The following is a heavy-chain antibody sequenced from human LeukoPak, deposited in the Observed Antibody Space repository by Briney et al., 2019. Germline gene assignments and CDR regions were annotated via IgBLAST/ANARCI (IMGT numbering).Heavy chain of an antibody. CDR1: GYTFTSYY. D-gene: IGHD2-15*01. CDR3: ARVVGCSGGSCYYTFDY. J-gene: IGHJ4*02. Sequence: ASVKDSCKASGYTFTSYYMHWVRQAPGQGLEWVGIINPSGGSTSYAQKFQGRVTMTRDTSTSTVYMELSSLRSEDTAVYYCARVVGCSGGSCYYTFDYWGQGNLVTVSS. V-gene: IGHV1-46*01. CDR2: INPSGGST.